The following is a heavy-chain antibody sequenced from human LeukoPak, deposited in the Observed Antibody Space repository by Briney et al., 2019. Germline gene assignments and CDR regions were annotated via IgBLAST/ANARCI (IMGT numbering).Heavy chain of an antibody. CDR3: ARAGGRSLDY. V-gene: IGHV4-34*01. CDR1: GGSFSGYY. Sequence: SETLSLTCAVYGGSFSGYYWSWIRQPPGKGLEWIGEINHSGSTNYNPSLKSRVTISVDTSKNQFSLKLSSVTAADTAVYYCARAGGRSLDYWGQGTLVTVSS. CDR2: INHSGST. D-gene: IGHD3-16*01. J-gene: IGHJ4*02.